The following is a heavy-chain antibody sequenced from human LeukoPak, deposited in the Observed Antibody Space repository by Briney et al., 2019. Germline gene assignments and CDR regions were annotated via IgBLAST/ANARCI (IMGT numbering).Heavy chain of an antibody. Sequence: SETLSLTCAVYGGSFSGYYWSWIRQPPGKGLEWIGEINHSGSTNYNPSLKSRVTISVDTSKNRFSLRLSSATAADTAVYYCARVTGYMVEDYFDYWGQGTLVTVSS. J-gene: IGHJ4*02. D-gene: IGHD6-13*01. CDR1: GGSFSGYY. V-gene: IGHV4-34*01. CDR2: INHSGST. CDR3: ARVTGYMVEDYFDY.